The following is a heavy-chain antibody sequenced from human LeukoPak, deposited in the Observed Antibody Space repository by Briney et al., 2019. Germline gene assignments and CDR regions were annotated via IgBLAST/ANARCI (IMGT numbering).Heavy chain of an antibody. D-gene: IGHD4-23*01. J-gene: IGHJ6*03. CDR2: ISWNSGSI. CDR3: AKSNSVDYYYYMDV. Sequence: SLRLSCAASGFTFDDYAMHWVRQAPGKGLEWVSGISWNSGSIGYADSVKGRFTISRDNAKNSLYLQMNSLRAEDTALYYCAKSNSVDYYYYMDVWGKGTTVTVSS. CDR1: GFTFDDYA. V-gene: IGHV3-9*01.